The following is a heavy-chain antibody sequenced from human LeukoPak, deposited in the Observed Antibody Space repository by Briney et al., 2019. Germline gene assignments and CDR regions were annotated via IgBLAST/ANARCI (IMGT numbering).Heavy chain of an antibody. J-gene: IGHJ6*01. D-gene: IGHD2-2*01. CDR3: ARGSDIVVVPAASYYGMDV. Sequence: PSETLSLTCTVSGGSISSSSYYWGWIRQPPGKGLEWIGSIYYSGSTYYHPSLKSRVTISVDTSKNQFSLKLSSVTAADTAVYYCARGSDIVVVPAASYYGMDVWGQGTTVTVSS. CDR2: IYYSGST. CDR1: GGSISSSSYY. V-gene: IGHV4-39*01.